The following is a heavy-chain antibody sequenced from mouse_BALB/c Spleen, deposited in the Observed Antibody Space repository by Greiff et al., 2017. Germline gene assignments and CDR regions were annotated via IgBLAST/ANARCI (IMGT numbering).Heavy chain of an antibody. CDR1: GFTFSSYA. Sequence: EVMLVESGGGLVKPGGSLKLSCAASGFTFSSYAMSWVRQTPEKRLEWVASISSGGSTYYPDSVKGRFTISRDNARNILYLQMSSLRSEDTAMYYCAREGITGLYFDYWGQGTTLTVSS. CDR3: AREGITGLYFDY. CDR2: ISSGGST. V-gene: IGHV5-6-5*01. J-gene: IGHJ2*01. D-gene: IGHD2-4*01.